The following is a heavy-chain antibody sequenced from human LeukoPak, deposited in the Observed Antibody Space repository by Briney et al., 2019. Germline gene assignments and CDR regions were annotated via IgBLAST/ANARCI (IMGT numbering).Heavy chain of an antibody. D-gene: IGHD2-15*01. CDR3: AREYTDIVVVVAATPGWFDP. CDR1: GYTFTGYY. Sequence: GASVKVSCKASGYTFTGYYMHWVRQAPGQGLEWMGRIIPILGIANYAQKFQGRVTITADKSTSTAYMELSSLRSEDTAVYYCAREYTDIVVVVAATPGWFDPWGQGTLVTVSS. CDR2: IIPILGIA. V-gene: IGHV1-69*04. J-gene: IGHJ5*02.